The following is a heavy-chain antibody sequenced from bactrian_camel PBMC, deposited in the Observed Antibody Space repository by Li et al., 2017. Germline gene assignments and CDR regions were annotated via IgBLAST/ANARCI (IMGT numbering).Heavy chain of an antibody. CDR3: AADPCLGGSWQHRLNQPENLGS. Sequence: HVQLVESGGDSVQAGGALGLSCAVSAHIRSYCLAWFRQAPEKEREGVAALYVGTKNTYYNDSVKDRFTISQDIAQNTLLLQMTDLKPNDTAMYYCAADPCLGGSWQHRLNQPENLGSWGQGTQVTVS. V-gene: IGHV3S1*01. CDR1: AHIRSYC. D-gene: IGHD2*01. J-gene: IGHJ6*01. CDR2: LYVGTKNT.